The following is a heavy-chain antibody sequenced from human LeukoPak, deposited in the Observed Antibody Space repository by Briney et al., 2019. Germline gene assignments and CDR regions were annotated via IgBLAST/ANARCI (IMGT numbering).Heavy chain of an antibody. J-gene: IGHJ6*02. D-gene: IGHD1-14*01. CDR2: INPSGGST. CDR3: ATSTTRDVYYYYYGMDV. V-gene: IGHV1-2*04. Sequence: ASVKVSCKASGYTFTSYYMHWVRQAPGQGLEWMGIINPSGGSTNYAQKFQGWVTMTRDTSISTAYMELSRLRSDDTAVYYCATSTTRDVYYYYYGMDVWGQGTTVTVSS. CDR1: GYTFTSYY.